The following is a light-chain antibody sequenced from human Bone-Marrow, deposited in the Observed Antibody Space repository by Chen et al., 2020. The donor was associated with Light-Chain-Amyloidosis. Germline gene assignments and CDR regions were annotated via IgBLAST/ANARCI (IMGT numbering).Light chain of an antibody. Sequence: YDLTQPPSVSVSPGQTARIPCSGDALPMQYTYWYQRKPGQAPVLVIFKDSERPSGIPERFPGSSSGTTVTLTISGVQAEDEADYYCQSADSSDTYVVFGGGTQLTVL. J-gene: IGLJ3*02. CDR3: QSADSSDTYVV. V-gene: IGLV3-25*03. CDR1: ALPMQY. CDR2: KDS.